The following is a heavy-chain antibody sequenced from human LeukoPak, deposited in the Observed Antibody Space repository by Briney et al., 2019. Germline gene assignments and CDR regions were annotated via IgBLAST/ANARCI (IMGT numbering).Heavy chain of an antibody. CDR1: GASISNYY. CDR2: IFSSGST. V-gene: IGHV4-59*08. CDR3: ARHYYDRSDSYSFDY. Sequence: KPSETLSLTCTVSGASISNYYWSWIRQPPGKGLEWIGYIFSSGSTNYNPSLKSRVTISEDTSVNQISLRLSSVTAADTAVYYCARHYYDRSDSYSFDYWGQGTLVTVSS. J-gene: IGHJ4*02. D-gene: IGHD3-22*01.